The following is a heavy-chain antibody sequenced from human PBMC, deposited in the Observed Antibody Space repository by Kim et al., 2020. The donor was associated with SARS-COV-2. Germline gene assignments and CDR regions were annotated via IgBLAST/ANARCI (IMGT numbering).Heavy chain of an antibody. CDR2: IYYSGST. D-gene: IGHD2-15*01. Sequence: SETLSLSCTVSGGSISSYYWNWIRQPPGKGLEWIGSIYYSGSTNYNPSLRSRVTISVDTSKNQFSLVLSSVTAADTAVYYCARVVVAATPHPRSPPYAYYGMDVWGQGTTVTVSS. J-gene: IGHJ6*02. CDR1: GGSISSYY. V-gene: IGHV4-59*13. CDR3: ARVVVAATPHPRSPPYAYYGMDV.